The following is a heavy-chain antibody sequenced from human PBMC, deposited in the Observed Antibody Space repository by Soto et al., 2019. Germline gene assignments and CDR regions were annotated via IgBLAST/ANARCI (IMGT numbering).Heavy chain of an antibody. CDR2: FSGSGGST. J-gene: IGHJ6*02. Sequence: EVQLLESGGGLVQPGGSLSLSCAAAGFTVSNYALTWVRQSPGKGLEWVSTFSGSGGSTYYADSVRGRFTISRDNSKNTLFLQMNSLRVEDTAIYYCARDWTGDTCPCLDVWGQGTTVSVSS. CDR1: GFTVSNYA. CDR3: ARDWTGDTCPCLDV. V-gene: IGHV3-23*01. D-gene: IGHD3-3*01.